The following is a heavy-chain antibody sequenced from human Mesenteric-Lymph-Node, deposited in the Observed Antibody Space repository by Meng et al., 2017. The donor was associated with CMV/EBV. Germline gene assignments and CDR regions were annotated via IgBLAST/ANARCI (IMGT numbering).Heavy chain of an antibody. CDR2: VSADTGDT. Sequence: CKASYSMSSACGITGAGKAPGRGREWMGWVSADTGDTNSAQTLQGRLTMTIDTFSNIVYMELRSLRSDDTAVYYCARLLFLGRQPTSWGQGTLVTVSS. J-gene: IGHJ4*02. CDR1: YSMSSACG. CDR3: ARLLFLGRQPTS. V-gene: IGHV1-18*01. D-gene: IGHD3-3*01.